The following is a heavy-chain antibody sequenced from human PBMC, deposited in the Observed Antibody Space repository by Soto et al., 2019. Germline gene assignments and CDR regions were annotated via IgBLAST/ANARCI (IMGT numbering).Heavy chain of an antibody. J-gene: IGHJ4*02. D-gene: IGHD3-16*01. CDR1: GFTFSSYA. CDR3: AKAPVDYVWGSYDY. V-gene: IGHV3-23*01. CDR2: ISGSGGST. Sequence: EVQLLESGGGLVQPGGSLRLSCAASGFTFSSYAMSWVRQAPGKGLEWVSAISGSGGSTYYADSVKGRFTISRDNSKDTLYLQMNSLSAEDTAVYYCAKAPVDYVWGSYDYWGQGTLVTVSS.